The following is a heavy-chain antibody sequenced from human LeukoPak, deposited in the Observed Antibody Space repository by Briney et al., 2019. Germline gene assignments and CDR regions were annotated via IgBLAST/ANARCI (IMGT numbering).Heavy chain of an antibody. Sequence: SETLSLTCTVSGGSISSYYWSWIRQPPGKGLEWNGYIYYSGSTNYNPSLKSRVTISVDTSKNQFSLKLSSVTAADTAVYYCASAYCSSTSCYPHYWYFDLWGRGTLVTVSS. J-gene: IGHJ2*01. D-gene: IGHD2-2*01. V-gene: IGHV4-59*08. CDR1: GGSISSYY. CDR3: ASAYCSSTSCYPHYWYFDL. CDR2: IYYSGST.